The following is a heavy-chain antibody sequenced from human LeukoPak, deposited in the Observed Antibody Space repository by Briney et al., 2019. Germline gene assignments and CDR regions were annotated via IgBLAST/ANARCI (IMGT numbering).Heavy chain of an antibody. D-gene: IGHD2-2*02. CDR3: ARRVRYCSSTSCYRDYYYGMDV. J-gene: IGHJ6*02. CDR1: GGSISSSNW. CDR2: IYQSGST. Sequence: SETLSLTCAVSGGSISSSNWWSWVRQPPGKGLEWIGEIYQSGSTNYNPSLKSRVTISVDKSNNQFSLNLSSVTAADTAVYYCARRVRYCSSTSCYRDYYYGMDVWGQGTTVTVSS. V-gene: IGHV4-4*02.